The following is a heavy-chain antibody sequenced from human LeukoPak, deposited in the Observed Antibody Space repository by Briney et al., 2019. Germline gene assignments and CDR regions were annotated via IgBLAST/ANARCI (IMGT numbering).Heavy chain of an antibody. D-gene: IGHD3-3*01. CDR1: GFTFSSYG. Sequence: GGSLRLSCAASGFTFSSYGMHWVRQAPGKGLEWVAVISYDGSNKYYADSVKGRFTISRDNSKNTLYLQMNSLGAEDTAVYYCAGPPTFGVVTSAWGQGTLVTVSS. V-gene: IGHV3-30*19. CDR3: AGPPTFGVVTSA. CDR2: ISYDGSNK. J-gene: IGHJ5*02.